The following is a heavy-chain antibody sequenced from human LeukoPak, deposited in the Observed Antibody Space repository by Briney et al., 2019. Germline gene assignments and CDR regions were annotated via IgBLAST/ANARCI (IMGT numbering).Heavy chain of an antibody. CDR2: IYYSGST. D-gene: IGHD3-10*01. CDR1: GGSISSYY. V-gene: IGHV4-59*08. CDR3: ARHFVPFRGANYYYGMDV. Sequence: SETLSLTCTVSGGSISSYYWSWIRQPPGKLLEWIGYIYYSGSTNYNPSLKSRVTISVDTSKNQFSLKLSPVTAADTAVYYCARHFVPFRGANYYYGMDVWGQGTTVTVSS. J-gene: IGHJ6*02.